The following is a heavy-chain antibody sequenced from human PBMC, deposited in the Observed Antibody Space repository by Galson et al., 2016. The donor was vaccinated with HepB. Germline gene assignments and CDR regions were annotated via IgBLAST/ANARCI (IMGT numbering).Heavy chain of an antibody. V-gene: IGHV2-70*11. CDR2: IDWDDDE. CDR1: GFSLTSSGMS. CDR3: ARLIESYYFDS. J-gene: IGHJ4*02. Sequence: PALVKPTQTLTLACTFSGFSLTSSGMSVNWIRQPPGKALEWLARIDWDDDEYYNTSLKTRLTISKDTSKNQVVLTMTNMDPVDTATYFCARLIESYYFDSWGQGSLVTVSS.